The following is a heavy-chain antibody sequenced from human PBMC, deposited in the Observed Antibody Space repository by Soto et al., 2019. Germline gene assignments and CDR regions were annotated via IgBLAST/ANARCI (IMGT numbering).Heavy chain of an antibody. V-gene: IGHV1-69*13. CDR3: ARGGRRWEIRLYYGLDV. J-gene: IGHJ6*02. CDR1: GGTFSSYA. D-gene: IGHD1-26*01. CDR2: IIPIFGTA. Sequence: SVKVSCKASGGTFSSYAISWVRQAPGQGLEWMGGIIPIFGTANYAQKFQGRVTITADESTSTAYMELSSLRSEDTAVYYCARGGRRWEIRLYYGLDVWGQGTTVTVSS.